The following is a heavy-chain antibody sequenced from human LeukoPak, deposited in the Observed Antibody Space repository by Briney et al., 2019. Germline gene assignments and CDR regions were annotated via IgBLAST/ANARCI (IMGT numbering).Heavy chain of an antibody. Sequence: ASVNVSFKVSGYTLTELSMHWVRQAPGKGLEWMGGFDPEDGETIYAQKFQGRVTMTEDTSTDTAYMELSSLRSEDTAVYYCATGAIRGIAARLPFDYWGQGTLVTVSS. D-gene: IGHD6-6*01. CDR2: FDPEDGET. CDR1: GYTLTELS. CDR3: ATGAIRGIAARLPFDY. V-gene: IGHV1-24*01. J-gene: IGHJ4*02.